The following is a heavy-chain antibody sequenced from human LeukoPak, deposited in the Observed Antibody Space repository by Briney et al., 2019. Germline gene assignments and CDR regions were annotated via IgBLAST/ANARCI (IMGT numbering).Heavy chain of an antibody. CDR2: ISSGGSSI. CDR3: ASRDVGVATYRIDY. V-gene: IGHV3-48*02. J-gene: IGHJ4*02. CDR1: GFFFSSYS. D-gene: IGHD5-12*01. Sequence: GGSLRLSCEASGFFFSSYSMNWVRQAPGKGLEWVSYISSGGSSIYYADSVKGRFTISRDNARNSLLLQMNSLRDEDTAVYYCASRDVGVATYRIDYWGRGTLVTVSS.